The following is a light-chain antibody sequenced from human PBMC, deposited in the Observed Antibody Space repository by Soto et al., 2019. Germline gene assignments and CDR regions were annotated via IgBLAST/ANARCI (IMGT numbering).Light chain of an antibody. Sequence: EIVMTQSPATLSVSPGERATLSCRASQSVSSNLAWYQQKPGQAPRLLIYGASTRATGIPATFSGSGSGTEFTLTISSLQPEDFAVYYCQQYNSWLWTFGQGTKVEIK. CDR3: QQYNSWLWT. J-gene: IGKJ1*01. CDR1: QSVSSN. V-gene: IGKV3-15*01. CDR2: GAS.